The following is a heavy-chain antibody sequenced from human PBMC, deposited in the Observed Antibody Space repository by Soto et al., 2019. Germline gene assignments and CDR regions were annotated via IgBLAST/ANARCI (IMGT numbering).Heavy chain of an antibody. Sequence: SETLSLTCTVSGGSISSSSYYWGWIRQPPGKGLEWIGSIYYSGSTYYNPSLKGRVTISVDTSKNQFSLKLSSVTAADTAVYYCARQSSSWGIRFDPWGQGTLVTVSS. CDR3: ARQSSSWGIRFDP. CDR2: IYYSGST. J-gene: IGHJ5*02. D-gene: IGHD6-13*01. V-gene: IGHV4-39*01. CDR1: GGSISSSSYY.